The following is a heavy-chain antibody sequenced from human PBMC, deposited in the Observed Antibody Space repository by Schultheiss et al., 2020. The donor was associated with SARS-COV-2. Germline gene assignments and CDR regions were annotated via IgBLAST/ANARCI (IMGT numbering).Heavy chain of an antibody. CDR3: ARVGISDY. D-gene: IGHD2-15*01. Sequence: GGSLRLSCAASGFTFSTYWMHWVRQAPGKGLEWVSRIDQDGGGTSHADSVQGRFTISRDNTKNSLYLQMNSLRDEDTAVYYCARVGISDYWGQGTLVTVSS. V-gene: IGHV3-74*01. CDR2: IDQDGGGT. CDR1: GFTFSTYW. J-gene: IGHJ4*02.